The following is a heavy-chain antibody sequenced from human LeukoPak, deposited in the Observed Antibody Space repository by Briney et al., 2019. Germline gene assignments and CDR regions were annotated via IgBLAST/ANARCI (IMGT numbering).Heavy chain of an antibody. CDR3: VPLNWNPPGDFDR. CDR1: GFSFSSYS. Sequence: GGSLRLSCLSSGFSFSSYSMNWVRQAPGKGLEWVASFSSDGTHTAYGESVRGRFTISRDNAKNSVHLQMNSLRVEDTAVYYCVPLNWNPPGDFDRWGQGTLVTVSS. D-gene: IGHD1-20*01. CDR2: FSSDGTHT. J-gene: IGHJ4*02. V-gene: IGHV3-21*06.